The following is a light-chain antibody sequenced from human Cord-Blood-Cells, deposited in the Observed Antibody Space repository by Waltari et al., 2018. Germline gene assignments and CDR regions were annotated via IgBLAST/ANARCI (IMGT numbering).Light chain of an antibody. CDR2: GAS. CDR1: QSVSSSS. Sequence: EIVLTQSPGTLSLSPGERATLSCRASQSVSSSSLAWYQQKPGPAPRLLIYGASSRATGSRDRGSGSGSGTDFTLTISRLEPEDLAVYYCQQYGSSPRTFGQGTKVEIK. J-gene: IGKJ1*01. CDR3: QQYGSSPRT. V-gene: IGKV3-20*01.